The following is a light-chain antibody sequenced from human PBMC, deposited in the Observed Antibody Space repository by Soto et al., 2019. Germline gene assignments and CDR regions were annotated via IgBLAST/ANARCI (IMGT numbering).Light chain of an antibody. V-gene: IGLV9-49*01. CDR3: GADHGSGSNFVWV. Sequence: QLVLTQPPSASASLGAAVTLNCTLSSGYSNYKVDWYQQRPGKGPRFVMRVGTGGIVGSKGDGIPDRFSVLGSGLNRYLTIKNIQEEDESDYHCGADHGSGSNFVWVFGGGTKLTVL. CDR2: VGTGGIVG. CDR1: SGYSNYK. J-gene: IGLJ3*02.